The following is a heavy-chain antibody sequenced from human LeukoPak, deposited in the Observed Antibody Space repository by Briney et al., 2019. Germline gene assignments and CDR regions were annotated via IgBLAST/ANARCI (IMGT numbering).Heavy chain of an antibody. D-gene: IGHD2-15*01. Sequence: SETLSLTCTVSGGSISSYYWSWIRQPPGKGLEWIGEINHSGSTNYNPSLKSRVTISVDTSKNQFSLKLSSVTAADTAVYYCARGPRARYCSGGSCSDIFDYWGQGTLVTVSS. J-gene: IGHJ4*02. CDR3: ARGPRARYCSGGSCSDIFDY. V-gene: IGHV4-34*01. CDR2: INHSGST. CDR1: GGSISSYY.